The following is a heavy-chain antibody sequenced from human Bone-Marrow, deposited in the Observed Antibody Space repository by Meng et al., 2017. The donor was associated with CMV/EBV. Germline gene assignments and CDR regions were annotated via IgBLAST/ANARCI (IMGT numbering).Heavy chain of an antibody. V-gene: IGHV1-69*05. J-gene: IGHJ6*02. Sequence: SVKVSCKASGGTFSSYAISWVRQAPGQGLEWMGGIIPIFGTANYAQKFQGRVTITTDESTSTAYMELSSLRSEDTAVYYGARDWAARPEGYYYGMDVWGQGTTVTVSS. CDR1: GGTFSSYA. CDR2: IIPIFGTA. D-gene: IGHD6-6*01. CDR3: ARDWAARPEGYYYGMDV.